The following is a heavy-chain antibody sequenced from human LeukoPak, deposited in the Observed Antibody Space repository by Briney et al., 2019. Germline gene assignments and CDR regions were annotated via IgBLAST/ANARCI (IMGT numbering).Heavy chain of an antibody. CDR1: GYTFTSYG. Sequence: ASVKVSCKASGYTFTSYGISWVRPAPGQGLEWMGWISAYNGNTNYAQKLQGRVTMTTDTSTSTAYMELRSLRSDDTAVYYCARDLYDFWSGYYTSPFFDYWGQGTLVTVSS. CDR2: ISAYNGNT. J-gene: IGHJ4*02. D-gene: IGHD3-3*01. V-gene: IGHV1-18*01. CDR3: ARDLYDFWSGYYTSPFFDY.